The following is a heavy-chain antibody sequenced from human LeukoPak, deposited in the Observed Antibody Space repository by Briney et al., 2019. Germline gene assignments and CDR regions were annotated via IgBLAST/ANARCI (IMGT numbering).Heavy chain of an antibody. V-gene: IGHV1-2*02. D-gene: IGHD3-22*01. J-gene: IGHJ4*02. CDR3: ASYASSSPPFAY. CDR1: GYTFTGFY. Sequence: ATVRVSCRASGYTFTGFYMHWVPEAPGQGFECMGWLNPNTGDTNYAQKFQGRVTITRDTTISAAFMELTRLTTDDTAVCYCASYASSSPPFAYWGQGTLVTVSS. CDR2: LNPNTGDT.